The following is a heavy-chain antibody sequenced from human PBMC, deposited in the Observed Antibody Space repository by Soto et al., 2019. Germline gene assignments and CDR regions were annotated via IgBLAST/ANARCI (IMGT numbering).Heavy chain of an antibody. CDR3: ARVRRNWNYVFDY. CDR2: INHSGST. V-gene: IGHV4-34*01. D-gene: IGHD1-7*01. Sequence: PSETLSLTCAVYGGSFSGYYWSWIRQPPGKGLEWIGEINHSGSTNYNPSLKSRVTISVDTSKNQFSLKLSSVTAADTAVYYCARVRRNWNYVFDYWGQGTLVTVSS. J-gene: IGHJ4*02. CDR1: GGSFSGYY.